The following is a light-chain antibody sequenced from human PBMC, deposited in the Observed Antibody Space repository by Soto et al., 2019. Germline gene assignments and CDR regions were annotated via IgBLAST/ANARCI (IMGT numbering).Light chain of an antibody. CDR1: QSVSSN. V-gene: IGKV3-15*01. Sequence: EIVMTQSPATLSVSPGARATLSCRASQSVSSNLAWYQQKPGQAPRFLIYGASTRATGIPARFSGSGSGTEFTLPISSLQSEDFAVYYGQQYNNWPPWTFGQGTKVDIK. CDR2: GAS. J-gene: IGKJ1*01. CDR3: QQYNNWPPWT.